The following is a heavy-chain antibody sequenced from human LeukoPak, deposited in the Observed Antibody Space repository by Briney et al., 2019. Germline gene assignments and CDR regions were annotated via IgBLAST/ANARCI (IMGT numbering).Heavy chain of an antibody. D-gene: IGHD2-15*01. V-gene: IGHV3-30*03. CDR2: ISYDGSNL. CDR1: GFTFTIYG. J-gene: IGHJ4*02. CDR3: ARDRGSDDPIDY. Sequence: GRSLRLSCAASGFTFTIYGMHWVRQAPGKGLEWVAVISYDGSNLYYADSVKGRFTISRDNSKNTLFLQMNSLRAEDTAVYYCARDRGSDDPIDYWGQGTPVTVSA.